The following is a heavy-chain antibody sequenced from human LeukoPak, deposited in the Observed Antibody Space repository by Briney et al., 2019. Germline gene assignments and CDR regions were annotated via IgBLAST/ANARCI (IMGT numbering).Heavy chain of an antibody. V-gene: IGHV3-23*01. D-gene: IGHD3-22*01. CDR2: ISGSGGST. CDR1: GFTFSSYA. J-gene: IGHJ6*02. CDR3: ARDGYYYDSSGYLTNYYYYYGMDV. Sequence: GGSLRLSCAASGFTFSSYAMSWVRQAPGKGLEWVSAISGSGGSTYYADSVKGRFTISRDNSKNTLYLQMNSLRAEDTAVYYCARDGYYYDSSGYLTNYYYYYGMDVWGQGTTVTVSS.